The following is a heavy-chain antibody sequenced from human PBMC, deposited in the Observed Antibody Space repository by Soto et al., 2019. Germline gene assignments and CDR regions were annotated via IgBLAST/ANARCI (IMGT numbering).Heavy chain of an antibody. J-gene: IGHJ6*02. D-gene: IGHD3-3*01. Sequence: QVQLQESGPGLVKPSETLSLTCTVSGGSVSSGSYYWSWIRQPPGKGLEWIGYIYYSGSTNYNPSLESRVTISVDTSKNQFSLKLSSVTDADTAVYYWAKDRLDDFPPPYYYYGMDVWGQGTTVTVSS. V-gene: IGHV4-61*01. CDR1: GGSVSSGSYY. CDR3: AKDRLDDFPPPYYYYGMDV. CDR2: IYYSGST.